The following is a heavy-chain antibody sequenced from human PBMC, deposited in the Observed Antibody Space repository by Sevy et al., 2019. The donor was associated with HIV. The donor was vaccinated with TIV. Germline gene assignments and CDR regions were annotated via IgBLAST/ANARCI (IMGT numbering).Heavy chain of an antibody. CDR2: INPSGGYT. CDR1: GYTFTTYY. D-gene: IGHD2-15*01. J-gene: IGHJ4*02. CDR3: VRTRTCGGSCYYFDY. Sequence: ASVKVSCKTSGYTFTTYYMHWVRQAPGQGLEWMGLINPSGGYTSNAQKFQGRVTMTSDTSATTVHMELRSLTSEDSAIYYCVRTRTCGGSCYYFDYWGQGTQITVSS. V-gene: IGHV1-46*01.